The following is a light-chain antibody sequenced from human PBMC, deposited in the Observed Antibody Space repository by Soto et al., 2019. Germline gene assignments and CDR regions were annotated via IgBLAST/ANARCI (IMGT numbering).Light chain of an antibody. Sequence: LTPPGSVSGSPGHSTTIYCTGTSSDVGGYNYVSWYQQHPGKAPKLMIYDVTNRPSGVSNRFSGSKSGNTASLTISGLQAEDEADYYCSSYTSSSTYVFGTGTKVTVL. CDR2: DVT. V-gene: IGLV2-14*01. CDR3: SSYTSSSTYV. J-gene: IGLJ1*01. CDR1: SSDVGGYNY.